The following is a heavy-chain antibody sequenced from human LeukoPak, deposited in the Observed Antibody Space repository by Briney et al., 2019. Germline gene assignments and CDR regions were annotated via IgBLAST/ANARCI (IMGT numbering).Heavy chain of an antibody. Sequence: GGSLRLSCTASGFTFSDYYMSWIRQASGKGLEWVSYISSSGSIIYYADSVKGRFTVSRDNAKNSLYLEMNSLRAEDTAVYYCARGSSGYSDSEVDYWGQGTLVTVSS. CDR1: GFTFSDYY. CDR2: ISSSGSII. D-gene: IGHD3-22*01. CDR3: ARGSSGYSDSEVDY. J-gene: IGHJ4*02. V-gene: IGHV3-11*04.